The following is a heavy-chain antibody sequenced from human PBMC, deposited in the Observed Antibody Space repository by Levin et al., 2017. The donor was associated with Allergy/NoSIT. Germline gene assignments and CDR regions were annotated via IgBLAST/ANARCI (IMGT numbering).Heavy chain of an antibody. V-gene: IGHV5-51*01. Sequence: KVSCKGSGYSFTSYRIGWVRQMPGKGLEWMGIIYPGDSDTRYSPSFQGQVTISADKSISTAYLQWSSLKASDTAMYYCARQYSGYDLNVYYYYGMDGWGQGTTVTVSS. CDR2: IYPGDSDT. J-gene: IGHJ6*02. CDR1: GYSFTSYR. CDR3: ARQYSGYDLNVYYYYGMDG. D-gene: IGHD5-12*01.